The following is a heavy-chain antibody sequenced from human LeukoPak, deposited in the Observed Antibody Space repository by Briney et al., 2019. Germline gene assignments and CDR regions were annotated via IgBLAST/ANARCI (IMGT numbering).Heavy chain of an antibody. D-gene: IGHD3-3*01. CDR3: ASFLGVVITSSREIFDY. CDR2: IYHSGST. CDR1: GGSISSSSYY. Sequence: SETLSLTCTVSGGSISSSSYYWGWIRQPPGKGLEWIGTIYHSGSTYYNPSLKSRVTISIDTSKNQFSLKLNSVTAADTAVYYCASFLGVVITSSREIFDYWGQGTLVTVSS. J-gene: IGHJ4*02. V-gene: IGHV4-39*07.